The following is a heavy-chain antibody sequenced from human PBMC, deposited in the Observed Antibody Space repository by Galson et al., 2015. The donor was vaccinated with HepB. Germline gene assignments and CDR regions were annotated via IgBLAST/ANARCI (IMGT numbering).Heavy chain of an antibody. CDR1: DGSISGSSDF. CDR2: IYYTGTT. Sequence: ETLSLTCTVSDGSISGSSDFWGWIRQPPGKGLEWIGHIYYTGTTHSNPSLKSRVTISVDTSKNQFSLSLRSLTAADTAIYFCARRTFNYFDPWSQGARVTVSS. V-gene: IGHV4-39*01. D-gene: IGHD5-24*01. CDR3: ARRTFNYFDP. J-gene: IGHJ5*02.